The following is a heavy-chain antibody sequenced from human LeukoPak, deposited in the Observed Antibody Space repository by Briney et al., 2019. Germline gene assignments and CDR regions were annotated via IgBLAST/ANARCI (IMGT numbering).Heavy chain of an antibody. J-gene: IGHJ4*02. CDR1: GFTFSSSA. CDR2: ISNNGGYT. CDR3: AKQLGYCSDGSCYFPY. D-gene: IGHD2-15*01. Sequence: GGSLRLSCAASGFTFSSSAMSWVRQAPGKGLEWVSAISNNGGYTYYADSEQGRFTISRDNSKSTLCLQMNSLRAEDTAVYYCAKQLGYCSDGSCYFPYWGQGTLVTVSS. V-gene: IGHV3-23*01.